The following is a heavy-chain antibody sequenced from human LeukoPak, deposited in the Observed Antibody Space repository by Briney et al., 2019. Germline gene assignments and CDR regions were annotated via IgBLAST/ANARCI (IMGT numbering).Heavy chain of an antibody. Sequence: GGSLRLSCEASGFTFSNYGMHCVRQAPGRGLEWVALISYDGSNKYYADSVKGRFTISRDNSKNTLYLQMNSLRAEDTAVYYCAKETYLSLDYWGQGTLVTVSS. D-gene: IGHD2/OR15-2a*01. V-gene: IGHV3-30*18. J-gene: IGHJ4*02. CDR1: GFTFSNYG. CDR2: ISYDGSNK. CDR3: AKETYLSLDY.